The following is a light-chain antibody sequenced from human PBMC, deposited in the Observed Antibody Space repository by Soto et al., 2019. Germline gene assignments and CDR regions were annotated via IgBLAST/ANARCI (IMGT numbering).Light chain of an antibody. CDR2: GTS. Sequence: ENVLTQSPGTLSLSPGERATLSCRASQSVDSSYLAWYQQKPGQAPRLLIYGTSSRATGIPDRFSGSGSGTDFTLTINRLEPEDFAVYYCQHYGSAIYPFGQGPKVDIK. CDR1: QSVDSSY. J-gene: IGKJ2*01. V-gene: IGKV3-20*01. CDR3: QHYGSAIYP.